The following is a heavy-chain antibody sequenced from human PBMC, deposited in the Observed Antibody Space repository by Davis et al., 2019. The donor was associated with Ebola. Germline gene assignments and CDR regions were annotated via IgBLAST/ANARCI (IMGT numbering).Heavy chain of an antibody. V-gene: IGHV3-23*01. J-gene: IGHJ4*02. CDR3: ARGRWLQSYYFDY. CDR2: ISGSGGST. Sequence: GESLKISCAASGFTFSNYAMSWVRQAPGKGLEWVSAISGSGGSTYYADSVKGRFTISRDNSKNTLYLQMNSLRAEDTAVYYCARGRWLQSYYFDYWGQGTLVTVSS. D-gene: IGHD5-24*01. CDR1: GFTFSNYA.